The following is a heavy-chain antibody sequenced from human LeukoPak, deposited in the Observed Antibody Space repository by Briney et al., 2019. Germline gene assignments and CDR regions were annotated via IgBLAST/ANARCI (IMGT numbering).Heavy chain of an antibody. CDR1: GFTFSSYA. V-gene: IGHV3-64*01. J-gene: IGHJ4*02. CDR3: ARDGDYDILTGYYTRFDY. Sequence: GGSLRLSCAASGFTFSSYAMHWVRQAPGKGLEYASAISSNGGSTYYANSVKGRFTISRDNSKNTLYLQMGSLRAEDMAVYYCARDGDYDILTGYYTRFDYWGQGTLVTVSS. CDR2: ISSNGGST. D-gene: IGHD3-9*01.